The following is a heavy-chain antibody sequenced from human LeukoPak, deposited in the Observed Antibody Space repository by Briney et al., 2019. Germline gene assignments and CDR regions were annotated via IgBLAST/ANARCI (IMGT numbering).Heavy chain of an antibody. CDR1: GFTFSGSA. CDR3: AKDLGADTTQHY. V-gene: IGHV3-73*01. Sequence: GGSLRLSCAASGFTFSGSAVHWVRQASGKGLEWVGRIRSKANSYATAYAASVKGRFTISRDDSKNTAYLQMNSLRAEDTAVYYCAKDLGADTTQHYWGQGTLVTVSS. J-gene: IGHJ4*02. D-gene: IGHD1-26*01. CDR2: IRSKANSYAT.